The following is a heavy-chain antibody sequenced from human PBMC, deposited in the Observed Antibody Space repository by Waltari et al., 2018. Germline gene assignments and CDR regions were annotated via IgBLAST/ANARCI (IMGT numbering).Heavy chain of an antibody. CDR1: GFTFSSYW. CDR2: IKQDGSEK. Sequence: EVQLVESGGGLVQPGGSLRLSCAASGFTFSSYWMSWVRQAPGKGLEWVANIKQDGSEKYYVDSVKGRFTISRDNAKNSLYLQMNSLRAEDTAVYYCAREDIVVVPGGYYYYYGMDVWGQGTTVTVSS. V-gene: IGHV3-7*03. D-gene: IGHD2-2*01. CDR3: AREDIVVVPGGYYYYYGMDV. J-gene: IGHJ6*02.